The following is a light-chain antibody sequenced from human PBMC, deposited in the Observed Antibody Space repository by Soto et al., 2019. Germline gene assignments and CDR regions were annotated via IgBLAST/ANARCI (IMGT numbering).Light chain of an antibody. CDR3: SSYAGSILYV. V-gene: IGLV2-8*01. Sequence: QSALTQPPSASGSPGQSVTISCTGTSSVVGGYNYVSWYQQYPGKAPKLVIYEVNKRPSGVPDRFSGSKSGNTASLTVSGLQAEDEADYYCSSYAGSILYVFGTGTKVTVL. CDR2: EVN. CDR1: SSVVGGYNY. J-gene: IGLJ1*01.